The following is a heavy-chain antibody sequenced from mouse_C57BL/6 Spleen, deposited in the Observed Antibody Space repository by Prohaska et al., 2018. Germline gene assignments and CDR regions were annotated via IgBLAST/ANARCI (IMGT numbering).Heavy chain of an antibody. CDR2: INPDSITI. Sequence: EVKLLQSGGGLVQPGGSLKLSCAASGIDFSRYWMSWVRRAPGKGLEWIGEINPDSITINYAPSLKDKFIISRDNAKNTLYLQMSKVRSEDTALYYCASPNWDWYFDVWGTGTTVTVSS. V-gene: IGHV4-1*01. D-gene: IGHD4-1*01. CDR1: GIDFSRYW. CDR3: ASPNWDWYFDV. J-gene: IGHJ1*03.